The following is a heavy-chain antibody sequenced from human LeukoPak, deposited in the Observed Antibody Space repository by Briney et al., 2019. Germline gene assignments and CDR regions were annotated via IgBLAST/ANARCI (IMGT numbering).Heavy chain of an antibody. V-gene: IGHV3-23*01. J-gene: IGHJ3*02. CDR2: INGAGSNT. Sequence: PGGSLRLSCAASGVTFSNYAMTWVRQAPGKGLEWVSSINGAGSNTYYADSVKGRFTISRDNSKNTLYLQMNSLRAEDTAVYYCARWFRELRDAFDIWGQGTMVTVSS. D-gene: IGHD3-10*01. CDR3: ARWFRELRDAFDI. CDR1: GVTFSNYA.